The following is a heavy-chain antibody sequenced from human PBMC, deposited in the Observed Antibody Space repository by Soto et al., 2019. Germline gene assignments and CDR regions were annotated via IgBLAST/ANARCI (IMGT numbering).Heavy chain of an antibody. Sequence: SGTLALTCTVSGGSISSSSYYWGWIRQPPGKGLEWIGSIYYSGSTYYNPSLKSRVTISVDTSKNQFSLKLSSVTAADTAVYYCATRGYRNYYGMDVWGQGTTVTVSS. CDR3: ATRGYRNYYGMDV. CDR2: IYYSGST. J-gene: IGHJ6*02. D-gene: IGHD2-15*01. CDR1: GGSISSSSYY. V-gene: IGHV4-39*01.